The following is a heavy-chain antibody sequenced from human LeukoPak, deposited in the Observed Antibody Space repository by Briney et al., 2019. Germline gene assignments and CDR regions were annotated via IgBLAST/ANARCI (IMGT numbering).Heavy chain of an antibody. Sequence: GGSLRLSCAASGFTFSSYSMNWVRQAPGKGLEWVSSISSSSSYIYYADSVKGRFTISRDNAKSSLYLQMNSLRAEDTAVYYCARDSGVASIFGVVTGYYGMDVWGQGTTVTVSS. D-gene: IGHD3-3*01. CDR2: ISSSSSYI. CDR1: GFTFSSYS. V-gene: IGHV3-21*01. J-gene: IGHJ6*02. CDR3: ARDSGVASIFGVVTGYYGMDV.